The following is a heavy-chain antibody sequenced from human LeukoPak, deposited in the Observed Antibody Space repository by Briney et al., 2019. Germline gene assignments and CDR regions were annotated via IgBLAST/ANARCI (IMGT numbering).Heavy chain of an antibody. J-gene: IGHJ4*02. CDR2: FSYSGST. Sequence: SETLSLTCSVSGVSISTYYWIWIRQPPAKGLEWMGVFSYSGSTKYNPSLKSRVTMSVDTSKNQFSLKLNSVTAADTAVYYCARMYSGTSYYFDYWGQGTLVTVSS. V-gene: IGHV4-59*01. CDR1: GVSISTYY. CDR3: ARMYSGTSYYFDY. D-gene: IGHD1-26*01.